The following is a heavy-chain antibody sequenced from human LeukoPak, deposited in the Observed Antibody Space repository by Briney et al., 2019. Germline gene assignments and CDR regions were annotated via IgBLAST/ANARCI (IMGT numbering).Heavy chain of an antibody. V-gene: IGHV5-51*01. CDR3: ARRHDGGGWDKYGMDV. Sequence: GKSLKISCKGSGYSFSSYWIGWVRQMPGKGLEWMGIIFPGDSDTRYSPSFQGRVTISADKTISTAYLQWSSLKASDTAMYYCARRHDGGGWDKYGMDVWGQGTTVTVSS. CDR1: GYSFSSYW. D-gene: IGHD4-23*01. J-gene: IGHJ6*02. CDR2: IFPGDSDT.